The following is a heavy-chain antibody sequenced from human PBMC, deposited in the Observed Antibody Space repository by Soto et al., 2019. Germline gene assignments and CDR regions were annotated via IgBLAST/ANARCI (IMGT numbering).Heavy chain of an antibody. D-gene: IGHD3-9*01. CDR3: ARAMYSIHILRMDAFDI. CDR1: GFTFSSYS. CDR2: ISSSSSTI. Sequence: EVQLVESGGGLVQPGGSLRLSCAASGFTFSSYSMNWVRQAPGKGLEWVSYISSSSSTIYYADSVKGQFTISRDNAKNSLYLQMNSLRDEDTAVYYCARAMYSIHILRMDAFDIWGQGTMVTVSS. J-gene: IGHJ3*02. V-gene: IGHV3-48*02.